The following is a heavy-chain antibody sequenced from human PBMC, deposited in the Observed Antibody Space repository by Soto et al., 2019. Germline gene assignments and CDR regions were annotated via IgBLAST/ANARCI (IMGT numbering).Heavy chain of an antibody. Sequence: QLQLQESGPGLVKPSETLSLTCTVSGGSISSSSYYWGWIRQPPGKGLEWIGSIYYSGSTYYNPSPRSRGPISVDTSNNQFSLEQGSVTAADTGGYHCGRQQLVYYLAHWGRGTLVTVPS. CDR3: GRQQLVYYLAH. J-gene: IGHJ4*02. V-gene: IGHV4-39*01. D-gene: IGHD6-13*01. CDR1: GGSISSSSYY. CDR2: IYYSGST.